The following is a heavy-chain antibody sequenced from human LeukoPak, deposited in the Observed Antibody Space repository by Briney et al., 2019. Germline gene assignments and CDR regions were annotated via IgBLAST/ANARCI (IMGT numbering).Heavy chain of an antibody. J-gene: IGHJ4*02. V-gene: IGHV1-46*01. D-gene: IGHD3-9*01. CDR1: GYTFSNYY. Sequence: GASVKVSCKTSGYTFSNYYMHWVRQAPGQGLEWMGIINPSGGNTNYAQNFQGRVTMTRDTSTSTVYMELSSLRSEDTAVYYCARDRDYDILTGYYPPPSYWGQGTLVTVSS. CDR3: ARDRDYDILTGYYPPPSY. CDR2: INPSGGNT.